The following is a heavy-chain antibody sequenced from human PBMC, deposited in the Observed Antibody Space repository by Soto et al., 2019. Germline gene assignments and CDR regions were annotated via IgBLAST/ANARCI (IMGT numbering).Heavy chain of an antibody. V-gene: IGHV3-23*01. J-gene: IGHJ3*02. CDR3: AKDRWGVVVVVSDAFDI. Sequence: RRLSCAPSGFTFSSNAMSWVRQAPGKGLEWVSAISGSGGSTYYADSVKGRFTISRDNSKNTLYLQMNSLRAEDTAVYYCAKDRWGVVVVVSDAFDIWGQGTMVTVSS. CDR2: ISGSGGST. D-gene: IGHD2-15*01. CDR1: GFTFSSNA.